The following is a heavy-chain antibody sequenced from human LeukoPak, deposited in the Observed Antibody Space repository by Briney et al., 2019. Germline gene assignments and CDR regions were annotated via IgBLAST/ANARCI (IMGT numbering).Heavy chain of an antibody. CDR3: ARENPGVGFPSERNWFDP. J-gene: IGHJ5*02. V-gene: IGHV3-11*01. CDR1: GFTFSDYY. CDR2: ISSSGSTI. D-gene: IGHD3-3*01. Sequence: GGSLRLSCAASGFTFSDYYMSWIRQAPGKGPEWVSYISSSGSTIYYADSVKGRFTISRDNAKNSLYLQMNSLRAEDTAVYYCARENPGVGFPSERNWFDPWGQGTLVTVSS.